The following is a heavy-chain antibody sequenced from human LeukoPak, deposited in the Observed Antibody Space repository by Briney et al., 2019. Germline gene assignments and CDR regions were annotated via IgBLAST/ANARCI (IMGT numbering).Heavy chain of an antibody. CDR3: ARVNTNYYVPVNYGMDV. D-gene: IGHD3-16*01. CDR2: IWYDGGTK. J-gene: IGHJ6*02. Sequence: AGSSLRLSCAASGFTFNSYGMHWLRRAPGKGLEWVALIWYDGGTKYYADSVKGRFTISRDNSRNTLYLQMNSLRAEDTAVYYCARVNTNYYVPVNYGMDVWGQGTTVTVSS. V-gene: IGHV3-33*01. CDR1: GFTFNSYG.